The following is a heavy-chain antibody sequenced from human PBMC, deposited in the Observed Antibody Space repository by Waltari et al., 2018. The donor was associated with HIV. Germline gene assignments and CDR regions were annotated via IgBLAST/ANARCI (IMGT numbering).Heavy chain of an antibody. CDR2: IKEDGRER. CDR1: GFTFSRSW. Sequence: EVQLVESGGGSVQPGGSLRLSCTVSGFTFSRSWMTWVRQAPGRGLEWVANIKEDGRERSYGESVKGRFIISRDNAKNSLFLQMYGLGAEDTGVYYCARLQWATQNLDFWGQGTLVTVSS. CDR3: ARLQWATQNLDF. J-gene: IGHJ4*02. D-gene: IGHD6-19*01. V-gene: IGHV3-7*01.